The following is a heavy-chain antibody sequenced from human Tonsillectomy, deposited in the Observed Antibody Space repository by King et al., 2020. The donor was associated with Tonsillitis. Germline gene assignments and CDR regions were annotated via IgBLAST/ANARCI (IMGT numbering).Heavy chain of an antibody. D-gene: IGHD3-10*01. J-gene: IGHJ4*02. CDR2: ITTSRDT. V-gene: IGHV3-21*01. CDR1: GFTFSSYR. CDR3: ARHFGSGSYQSFFDH. Sequence: VQLVESGGGLVKPGGSLRLSCAASGFTFSSYRMNWIRQAPGKGLEWVSCITTSRDTYYADSVKGRFTISRDNAKNSLYLQMNGLRAEDTAVYYCARHFGSGSYQSFFDHWGQGTLVTVSS.